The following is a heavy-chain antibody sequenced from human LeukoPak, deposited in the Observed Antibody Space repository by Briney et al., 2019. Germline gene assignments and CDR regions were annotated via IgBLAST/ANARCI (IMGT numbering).Heavy chain of an antibody. Sequence: GGSLRLSCTASGFSFSTYAMTWVRQAPGKGLEWISSMSSGSRYIYYADSVRGRFTISRDNTKNSLYLLMNNLRAGDTAIYYCARDRPTGASRVFVVQWGQGTPVTVSS. J-gene: IGHJ4*02. CDR3: ARDRPTGASRVFVVQ. CDR2: MSSGSRYI. V-gene: IGHV3-21*06. CDR1: GFSFSTYA. D-gene: IGHD2-15*01.